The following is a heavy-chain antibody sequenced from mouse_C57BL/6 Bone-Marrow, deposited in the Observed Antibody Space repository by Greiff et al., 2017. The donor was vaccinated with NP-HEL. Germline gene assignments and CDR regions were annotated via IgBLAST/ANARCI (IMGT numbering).Heavy chain of an antibody. CDR2: IHPNSGST. CDR3: ARWDAWFAY. D-gene: IGHD4-1*01. V-gene: IGHV1-64*01. CDR1: GYTFTSYW. J-gene: IGHJ3*01. Sequence: QVHVKQSGAELVKPGASVKLSCKASGYTFTSYWMHWVKQRPGQGLEWIGMIHPNSGSTNYNEKFKSKATLTVDKSSSTAYMQLSSLTSEDSAVYYCARWDAWFAYWGQGTLVTVSA.